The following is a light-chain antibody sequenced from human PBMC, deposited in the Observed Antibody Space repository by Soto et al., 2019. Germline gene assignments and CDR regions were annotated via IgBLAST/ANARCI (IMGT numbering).Light chain of an antibody. CDR1: STDVGRYNY. CDR3: TSYTSDSTYV. CDR2: DVS. V-gene: IGLV2-14*01. J-gene: IGLJ1*01. Sequence: QSVLTQPASVSGSPGQSITISCTGTSTDVGRYNYVSWYQQHPGKAPKLMVYDVSNRPSWVSNRFSSSKSGITASLTISGLQAEDEADYYCTSYTSDSTYVFGTGTKVTVL.